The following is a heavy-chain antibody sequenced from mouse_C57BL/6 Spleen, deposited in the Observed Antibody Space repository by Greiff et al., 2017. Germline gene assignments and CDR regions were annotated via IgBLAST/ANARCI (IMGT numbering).Heavy chain of an antibody. J-gene: IGHJ4*01. CDR3: AREGLRHAMDY. D-gene: IGHD2-4*01. Sequence: QVQLQQSGAELVRPGASVKLSCKASGYTFTDYYINWVKQRPGQGLEWIARIYPGSGSTYYNEKFKGKATLTAEKSSSTAYMQLSSLTSEDSAVYFCAREGLRHAMDYWGQGTSVTVSS. CDR1: GYTFTDYY. V-gene: IGHV1-76*01. CDR2: IYPGSGST.